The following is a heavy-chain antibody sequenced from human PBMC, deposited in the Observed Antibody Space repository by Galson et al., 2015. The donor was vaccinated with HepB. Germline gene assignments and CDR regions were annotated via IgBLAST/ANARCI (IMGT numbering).Heavy chain of an antibody. CDR2: ISYDGSNK. CDR1: GFTFSSYA. CDR3: ARGFIAAAGRSIDY. D-gene: IGHD6-13*01. Sequence: SLRLSCAASGFTFSSYAMHWVRQAPGKGLEWVAVISYDGSNKYYADSVKGRFTTSRDNSKNTLYLQMNSLRAEDTAVYYCARGFIAAAGRSIDYWGQGTLVTVSS. V-gene: IGHV3-30*04. J-gene: IGHJ4*02.